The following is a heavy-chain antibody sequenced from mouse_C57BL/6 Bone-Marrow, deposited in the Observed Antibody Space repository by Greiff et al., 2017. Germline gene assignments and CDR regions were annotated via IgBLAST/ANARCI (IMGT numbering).Heavy chain of an antibody. CDR1: GYTFTSYW. V-gene: IGHV1-72*01. J-gene: IGHJ2*01. CDR3: ARSLRVFFDY. D-gene: IGHD1-1*01. CDR2: IAPNSGGT. Sequence: QVQLQQPGAELVKPGASVKLSCKASGYTFTSYWLHWVNQRPGRGLEWIGRIAPNSGGTKYNEKFKSKATLTVDKPSSTAYMQLSSLTSEDSAVXYCARSLRVFFDYWGQGTTLTVSS.